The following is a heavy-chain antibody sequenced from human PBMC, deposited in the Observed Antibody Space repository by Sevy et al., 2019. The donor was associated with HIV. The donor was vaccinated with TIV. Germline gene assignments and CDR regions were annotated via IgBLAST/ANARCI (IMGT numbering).Heavy chain of an antibody. J-gene: IGHJ4*02. CDR3: VRDSEGATSFGY. Sequence: SETLSLTCAVSGGSISSNNWWSWVRQPPGKGLGWIGEIYHSGSTTYNPSLKSRVTISVDKSKNQFSLKLRSVTAADTAVYYCVRDSEGATSFGYWGQGTLVTVSS. CDR1: GGSISSNNW. D-gene: IGHD1-26*01. V-gene: IGHV4-4*02. CDR2: IYHSGST.